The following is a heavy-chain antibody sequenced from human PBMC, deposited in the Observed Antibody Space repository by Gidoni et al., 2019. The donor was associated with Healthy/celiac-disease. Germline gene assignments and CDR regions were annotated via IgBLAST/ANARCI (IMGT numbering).Heavy chain of an antibody. J-gene: IGHJ4*02. D-gene: IGHD4-17*01. V-gene: IGHV3-11*01. CDR1: GFTSRDYY. CDR2: ISSSGSTI. CDR3: AREDNLRWNPGGLF. Sequence: QVQLVESGGGLVTPGGSLRLSCAASGFTSRDYYMSWIRQASGKGLEWVSYISSSGSTIYYADSVKGRFTISRDNAENSLYLQMNSLRAEDTAVYYCAREDNLRWNPGGLFWGQGTLVTVSS.